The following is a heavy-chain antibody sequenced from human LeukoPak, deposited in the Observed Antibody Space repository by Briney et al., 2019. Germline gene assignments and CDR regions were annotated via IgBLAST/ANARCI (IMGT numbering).Heavy chain of an antibody. J-gene: IGHJ5*02. Sequence: GASVKVSCKASGGTFSSYAISWVRQAPGQGLEWMGRIIPILGIANYAQKFQGRVTITADKSTSTAYMELSSLRSDDTAVYYCARFGLRFLEWLLSPNPNWFDPWGQGTLVTVSS. CDR2: IIPILGIA. V-gene: IGHV1-69*04. CDR3: ARFGLRFLEWLLSPNPNWFDP. CDR1: GGTFSSYA. D-gene: IGHD3-3*01.